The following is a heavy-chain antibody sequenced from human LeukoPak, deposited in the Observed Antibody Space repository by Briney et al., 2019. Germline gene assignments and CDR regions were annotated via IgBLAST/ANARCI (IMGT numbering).Heavy chain of an antibody. Sequence: PGGSLRLSCAASGFTFSSYVISWVRQAPGKGLEWVAAISGSADWTYYADSVKGRFTISRDNSKNTLFLQMNSLRADDTAVYYWAKNQNITPGGGFDYWGQGTLVTVSS. D-gene: IGHD3-10*01. CDR3: AKNQNITPGGGFDY. CDR2: ISGSADWT. V-gene: IGHV3-23*01. CDR1: GFTFSSYV. J-gene: IGHJ4*02.